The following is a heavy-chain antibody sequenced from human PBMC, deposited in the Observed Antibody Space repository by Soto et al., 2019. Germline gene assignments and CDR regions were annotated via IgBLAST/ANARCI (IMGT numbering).Heavy chain of an antibody. CDR2: INPSGGST. Sequence: ASVKVSCKASGYTFTNYYMHWVRQAPGQGLEWMGIINPSGGSTTYAQKFQGRVTMTRDTSTSTVYMELSSLRSEDTAVYYCARGFSSGWPFGYWGQGTPVTVSS. CDR3: ARGFSSGWPFGY. V-gene: IGHV1-46*01. J-gene: IGHJ4*02. D-gene: IGHD6-19*01. CDR1: GYTFTNYY.